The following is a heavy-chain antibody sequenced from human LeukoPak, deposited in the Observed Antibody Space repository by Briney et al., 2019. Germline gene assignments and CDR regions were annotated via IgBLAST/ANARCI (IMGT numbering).Heavy chain of an antibody. CDR2: ISYDGSNK. V-gene: IGHV3-30*18. Sequence: GGSQRLSCAASGFTFSSYGMHWVRQAPGKGLEWVAVISYDGSNKYYADSVKGRFTISRDNSKNTLYLQMNSLRAEDTAVYYCAKDEVVAALDAFDIWGQGTMVTVSS. CDR1: GFTFSSYG. J-gene: IGHJ3*02. CDR3: AKDEVVAALDAFDI. D-gene: IGHD2-15*01.